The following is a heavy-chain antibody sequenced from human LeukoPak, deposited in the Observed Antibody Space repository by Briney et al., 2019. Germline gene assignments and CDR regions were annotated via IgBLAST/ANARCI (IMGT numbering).Heavy chain of an antibody. V-gene: IGHV4-34*01. Sequence: SETLSLTCAVSGGSFSGYYWSWIRQPPGKGLEWIGEINHSGSTNYNPSLKSRVTISVDTSKNQFSLKLSSVSAADTAVYYCARVMGITIFGVVISYYYYYMDVWGKGNTVTVSS. CDR1: GGSFSGYY. CDR3: ARVMGITIFGVVISYYYYYMDV. J-gene: IGHJ6*03. D-gene: IGHD3-3*01. CDR2: INHSGST.